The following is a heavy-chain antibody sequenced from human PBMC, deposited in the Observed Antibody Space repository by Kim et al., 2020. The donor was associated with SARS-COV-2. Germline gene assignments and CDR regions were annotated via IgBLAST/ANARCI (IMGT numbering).Heavy chain of an antibody. J-gene: IGHJ4*02. CDR1: GFTVSSNF. V-gene: IGHV3-66*01. CDR3: AREEDDFGANSGYFDY. CDR2: IYSGGTE. Sequence: GGSLILSCAASGFTVSSNFMSWVRQAPGKGLEWVSVIYSGGTERYAESVKGRFTISRDYSKNTLYLQMNRLRVEDTAVYYCAREEDDFGANSGYFDYWGQGILVTVSS. D-gene: IGHD4-17*01.